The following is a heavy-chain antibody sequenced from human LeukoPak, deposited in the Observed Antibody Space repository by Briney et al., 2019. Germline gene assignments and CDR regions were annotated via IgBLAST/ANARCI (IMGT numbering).Heavy chain of an antibody. V-gene: IGHV4-59*01. D-gene: IGHD6-19*01. CDR1: GASISSFY. CDR2: VHYNGDT. CDR3: ARVASSVPDY. J-gene: IGHJ4*02. Sequence: SETLSLTCTVSGASISSFYWSRIRQPPGKGLEWIGYVHYNGDTSYNPSLKSRATISVDTSRNQFSLKLSSVTAADTAVYYCARVASSVPDYWGQGTLVTVSS.